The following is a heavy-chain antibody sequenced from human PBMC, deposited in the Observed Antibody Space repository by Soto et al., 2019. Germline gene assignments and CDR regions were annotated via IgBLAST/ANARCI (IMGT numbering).Heavy chain of an antibody. CDR2: IRAHNGDT. CDR1: GYTFTSYG. D-gene: IGHD3-22*01. CDR3: ARDWSRYYDSSGLMWFY. J-gene: IGHJ4*02. V-gene: IGHV1-18*01. Sequence: GASVKVSCKASGYTFTSYGIIWVRQAPGQGLEWVGWIRAHNGDTRYAQNLQGRITMTTDTFTTTAYMELTSLTSDHTAVYYCARDWSRYYDSSGLMWFYWGQGTLVTVSS.